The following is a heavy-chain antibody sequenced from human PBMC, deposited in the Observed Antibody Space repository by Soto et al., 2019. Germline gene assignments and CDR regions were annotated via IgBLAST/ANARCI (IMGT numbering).Heavy chain of an antibody. CDR2: IIPIFGTA. Sequence: QVQLVQSGAEVKKPGSSVKVSCKASGGTFSSYAISWVRQAPGQGLEWMGGIIPIFGTANYAQKFQGRVTITADESSSTAYMELSSLRSEDTAVYYCARDIPGSGGYYYYGMDVWGQGTTVTVSS. V-gene: IGHV1-69*12. J-gene: IGHJ6*02. CDR1: GGTFSSYA. CDR3: ARDIPGSGGYYYYGMDV. D-gene: IGHD3-10*01.